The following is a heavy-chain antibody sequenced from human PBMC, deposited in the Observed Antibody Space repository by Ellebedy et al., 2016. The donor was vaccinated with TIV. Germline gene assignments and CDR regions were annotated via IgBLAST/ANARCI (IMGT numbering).Heavy chain of an antibody. CDR3: ARDVGSSARTDAFDI. Sequence: QKFQGRVTITTDTSASTAYMELSSLRSEDTAVYYCARDVGSSARTDAFDIWGQGTMVTVSS. J-gene: IGHJ3*02. D-gene: IGHD1-1*01. V-gene: IGHV1-3*01.